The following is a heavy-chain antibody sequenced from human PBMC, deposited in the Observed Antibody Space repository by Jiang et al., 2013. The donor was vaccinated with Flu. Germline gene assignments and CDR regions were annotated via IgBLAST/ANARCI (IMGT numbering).Heavy chain of an antibody. J-gene: IGHJ4*02. Sequence: VQLVESGGGLVQSGGSLRLSCAASGFTFSDYYMDWVRQAPGGGLEWIGRSRNKLSGYITDHVASVKGRFTISRDDSKNFLYLQMNSLKIEDTAMYYCVGETSCGNRHWGQGTLVTVSS. CDR3: VGETSCGNRH. CDR2: SRNKLSGYIT. D-gene: IGHD4-23*01. CDR1: GFTFSDYY. V-gene: IGHV3-72*01.